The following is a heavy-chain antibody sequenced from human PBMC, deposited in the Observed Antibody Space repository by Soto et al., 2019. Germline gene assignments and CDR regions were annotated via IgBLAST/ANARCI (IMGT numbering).Heavy chain of an antibody. V-gene: IGHV3-7*01. J-gene: IGHJ3*02. CDR3: ARDASGWSRTFDM. CDR1: GFTFSSYW. D-gene: IGHD6-19*01. CDR2: IKQDGREK. Sequence: EVQLVESGGGLVQPGGSLRLSCAVSGFTFSSYWMSWVRQAPGKGLEGVANIKQDGREKYYVDSVKGRFTISRDNAKNSQYLQRNSLRAEDTAVYYCARDASGWSRTFDMWGQGTMVTVSS.